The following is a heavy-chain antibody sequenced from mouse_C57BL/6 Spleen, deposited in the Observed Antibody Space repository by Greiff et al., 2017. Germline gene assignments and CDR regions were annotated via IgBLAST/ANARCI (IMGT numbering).Heavy chain of an antibody. CDR2: IHPNSGST. J-gene: IGHJ4*01. V-gene: IGHV1-64*01. Sequence: QVQLQQPGAELVKPGASVKLSCKASGYTFTSYWMHWVKQRPGQGLEWIGMIHPNSGSTNYNEKFKSKATLTVDKSSSTAYMQLSSLTSEDSAVYYCAKCGSRGDYAMDYWGQGTSVTVSS. CDR3: AKCGSRGDYAMDY. D-gene: IGHD1-1*01. CDR1: GYTFTSYW.